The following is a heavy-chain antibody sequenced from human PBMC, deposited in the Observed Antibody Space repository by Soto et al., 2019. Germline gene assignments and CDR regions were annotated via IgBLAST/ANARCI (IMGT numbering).Heavy chain of an antibody. Sequence: EVQLLESGGGLVQPGGSLRLSCAASGFTFSSYAMSWVRQAPGKGLEWVSAISGSGGRTYYAYSVKGRVTISRDNSKNTLYLKMNSLRAEDTAVYYCAKRSAAAAAFDYWGQGTLVTVSS. CDR2: ISGSGGRT. D-gene: IGHD6-13*01. V-gene: IGHV3-23*01. J-gene: IGHJ4*02. CDR1: GFTFSSYA. CDR3: AKRSAAAAAFDY.